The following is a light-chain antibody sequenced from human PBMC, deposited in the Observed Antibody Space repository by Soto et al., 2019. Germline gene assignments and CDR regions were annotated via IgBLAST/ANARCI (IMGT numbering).Light chain of an antibody. J-gene: IGKJ2*01. CDR2: ETF. Sequence: EIVLTQSPGTLSLSPGERVTLSCRASQTVSSSYFGWFQQRPGQAPRLLIYETFYRATGIPDRFSASGSGTDFTLTISRLEPEDFAVYYCHQYSGPPYTVGQGTKLEI. V-gene: IGKV3-20*01. CDR1: QTVSSSY. CDR3: HQYSGPPYT.